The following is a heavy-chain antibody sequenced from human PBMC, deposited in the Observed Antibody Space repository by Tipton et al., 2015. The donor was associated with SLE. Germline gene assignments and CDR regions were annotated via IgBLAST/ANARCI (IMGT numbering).Heavy chain of an antibody. V-gene: IGHV4-39*07. Sequence: TLSLTCIVSGGSISSSTYYWGWIRQPPGKGLEWIGSIYSSGITYFNPSLKGRPTISADTSKNQFSLKLSSVTAADTAVYYCARVNNFYGSGSFDYWGQGTLVTVSS. CDR1: GGSISSSTYY. CDR3: ARVNNFYGSGSFDY. J-gene: IGHJ4*02. CDR2: IYSSGIT. D-gene: IGHD3-10*01.